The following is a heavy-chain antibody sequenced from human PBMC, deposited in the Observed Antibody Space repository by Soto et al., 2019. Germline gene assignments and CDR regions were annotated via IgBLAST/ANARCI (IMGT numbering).Heavy chain of an antibody. CDR2: IYYSGST. J-gene: IGHJ5*02. CDR1: GGSISHYY. D-gene: IGHD3-22*01. Sequence: QVQLQESGPGLVKPSETLSLTCTVSGGSISHYYWSWIRQPPGKGLEWIGYIYYSGSTNYNPSLKSRVTISLDTSKNQFSLIVSSVTAADMAVYYCAREAGYYDRSGYNWFDPWGQGIQVTVSS. V-gene: IGHV4-59*01. CDR3: AREAGYYDRSGYNWFDP.